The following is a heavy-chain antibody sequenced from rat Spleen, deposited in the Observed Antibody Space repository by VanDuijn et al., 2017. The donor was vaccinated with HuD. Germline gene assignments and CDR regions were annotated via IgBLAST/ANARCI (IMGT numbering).Heavy chain of an antibody. CDR1: GFTFSDYY. D-gene: IGHD1-12*03. CDR2: ISYEGSST. V-gene: IGHV5-22*01. J-gene: IGHJ2*01. Sequence: EVQLVESGGGLVQPGRSLKLSCAASGFTFSDYYMAWVRQAPKKGLEWVASISYEGSSTYYGDSVKGRFTISRDNAKSTLYLQMNSLRSEDTATYYCARPIYYYDGYYLDYWGQGVMVTVSS. CDR3: ARPIYYYDGYYLDY.